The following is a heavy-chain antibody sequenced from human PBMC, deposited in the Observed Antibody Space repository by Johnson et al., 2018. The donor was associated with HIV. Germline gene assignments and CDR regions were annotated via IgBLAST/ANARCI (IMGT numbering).Heavy chain of an antibody. D-gene: IGHD6-13*01. CDR1: GFTFSDYY. V-gene: IGHV3-72*01. J-gene: IGHJ3*01. Sequence: MQLVESGGGLVQPGGSLRLSCVVSGFTFSDYYMDWVRQAPGKGLEWVGRTTDKLNSYTTKYAASVKGRFTISRDDSKKSLYLQINSLRPEDTALYYCAKDEAQTLASAGRDAFDFWGQGTAVTV. CDR3: AKDEAQTLASAGRDAFDF. CDR2: TTDKLNSYTT.